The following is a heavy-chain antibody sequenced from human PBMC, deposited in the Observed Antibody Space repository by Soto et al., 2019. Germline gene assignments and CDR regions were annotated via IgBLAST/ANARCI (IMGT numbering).Heavy chain of an antibody. CDR1: GFSISNYW. J-gene: IGHJ6*01. CDR2: IKEDGSEQ. Sequence: EEHVVESGGGLVQPGGSLRLSFEASGFSISNYWMSWVRQAPGKGLEWVANIKEDGSEQNYVDSLKGRFTISRDNAKNSLYLQMNSLRADDTAVYYCANTVVRGLGTTVTVSS. D-gene: IGHD3-10*01. V-gene: IGHV3-7*05. CDR3: ANTVV.